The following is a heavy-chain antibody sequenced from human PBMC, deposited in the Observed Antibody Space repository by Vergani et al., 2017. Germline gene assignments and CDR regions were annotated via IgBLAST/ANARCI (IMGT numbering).Heavy chain of an antibody. V-gene: IGHV1-18*01. CDR1: GYTFTDFG. Sequence: QVQLEQSENEVKKPGASVKVSCKTSGYTFTDFGISWLRQAPGQGLEWMGWISGYNGNSNFAQKFQGRVTMTTDTSTSTAYMELRSLRSEDTAVYYCASAEAGLDAFDIWGQGTMVTVSS. J-gene: IGHJ3*02. CDR3: ASAEAGLDAFDI. CDR2: ISGYNGNS. D-gene: IGHD6-19*01.